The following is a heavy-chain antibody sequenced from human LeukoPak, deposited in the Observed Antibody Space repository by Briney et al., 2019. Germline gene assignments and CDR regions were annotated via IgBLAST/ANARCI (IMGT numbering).Heavy chain of an antibody. J-gene: IGHJ5*01. V-gene: IGHV3-7*04. Sequence: PGGSLRLSCVASGFAFSSYWMSWVRQAPGKGLEWVANIKQDGSEKYYVDSVKGRFTISRDNAKNSLYLQMNSLRAEDTAIYYCARAVGARSKWFDYWGQGTLVTVSS. CDR1: GFAFSSYW. D-gene: IGHD1-26*01. CDR2: IKQDGSEK. CDR3: ARAVGARSKWFDY.